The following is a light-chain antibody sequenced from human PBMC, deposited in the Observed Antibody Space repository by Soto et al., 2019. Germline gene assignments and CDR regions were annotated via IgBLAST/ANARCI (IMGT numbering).Light chain of an antibody. CDR3: PEYYNSVLT. Sequence: DVRMNMSGSSRSASLGDRVTITCRASQSISNFLNWVQHKPGNAPKVLISAASALQSGVPPRFSGSESGTDFTLTISSLQPEDSTSYYCPEYYNSVLTFGGGTKVDIK. J-gene: IGKJ4*01. CDR1: QSISNF. V-gene: IGKV1-39*01. CDR2: AAS.